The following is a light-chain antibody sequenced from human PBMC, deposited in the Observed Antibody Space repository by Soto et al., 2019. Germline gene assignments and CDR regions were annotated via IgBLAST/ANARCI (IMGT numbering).Light chain of an antibody. CDR2: AAS. CDR3: LQHKSYQWT. J-gene: IGKJ1*01. CDR1: QPISNY. Sequence: DIQMTQSPSAMSAYVGNRVILTCRSSQPISNYLAWFQQKPGQAPKRLIYAASTLQSGVPSRFSGSGSGTEFSLTIDTLQPEDFATYFCLQHKSYQWTFGQGTKV. V-gene: IGKV1-17*03.